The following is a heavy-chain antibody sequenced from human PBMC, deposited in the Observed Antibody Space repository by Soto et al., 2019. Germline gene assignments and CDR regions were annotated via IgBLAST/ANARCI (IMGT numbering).Heavy chain of an antibody. Sequence: QVQLVESGGDIVQPGRFLRLSCVASGFTFSSYAMHWVRQAPGKGLKWVAIIWYDGSNKYYADSVKGRFTISRDNPKNTRYLDMSSLRAEDTGTYYCARGALSARPDIWGQGTLVTFSS. D-gene: IGHD6-6*01. CDR3: ARGALSARPDI. J-gene: IGHJ1*01. CDR2: IWYDGSNK. CDR1: GFTFSSYA. V-gene: IGHV3-33*01.